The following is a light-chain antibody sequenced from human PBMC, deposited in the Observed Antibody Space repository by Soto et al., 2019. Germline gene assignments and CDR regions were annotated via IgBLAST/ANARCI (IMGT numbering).Light chain of an antibody. CDR1: QSISSW. Sequence: DIQMTQSPSTLSASVGDRVTITCRASQSISSWLAWYQQKPGKAPKLLIYKASSLESGVPSRFGGSGSGTEFTLTISSLQPDDFATYYCQQYSFYPVTFGGGTKVEIK. V-gene: IGKV1-5*03. J-gene: IGKJ4*01. CDR3: QQYSFYPVT. CDR2: KAS.